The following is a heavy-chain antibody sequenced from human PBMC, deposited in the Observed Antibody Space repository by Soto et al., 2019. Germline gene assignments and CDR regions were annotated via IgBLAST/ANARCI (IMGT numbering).Heavy chain of an antibody. J-gene: IGHJ4*02. D-gene: IGHD6-13*01. CDR1: GYTFTSYG. V-gene: IGHV1-18*01. CDR2: ISAYNGNT. Sequence: QVQLVQSGAEVKKPGASVKVSCKASGYTFTSYGISWVRQAPGQGLEWMGWISAYNGNTNYAQKLQGRVTMTTDTSPRTPSRGLGGWRSADTAWYYGAGGPENFVLAALDYGGKGTLVPVSS. CDR3: AGGPENFVLAALDY.